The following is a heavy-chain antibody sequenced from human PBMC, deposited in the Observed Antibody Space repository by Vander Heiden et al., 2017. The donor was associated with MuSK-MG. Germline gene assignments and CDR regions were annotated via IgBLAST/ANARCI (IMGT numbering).Heavy chain of an antibody. CDR3: ARDRGVAARPYYYYMDV. CDR2: INPNSGGT. D-gene: IGHD6-6*01. Sequence: QVQLVQSGAEVKKPGASVKVSCKASGSTFTGYYMHWVRQAPGQGLEWMGRINPNSGGTNYAQKFQGRVTMTRDTSISTAYMELSRLRSDDTAVYYCARDRGVAARPYYYYMDVWGKGTTVTVSS. V-gene: IGHV1-2*06. J-gene: IGHJ6*03. CDR1: GSTFTGYY.